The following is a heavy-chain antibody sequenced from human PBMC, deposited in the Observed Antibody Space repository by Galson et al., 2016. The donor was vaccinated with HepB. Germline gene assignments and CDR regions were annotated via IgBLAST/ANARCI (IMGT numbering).Heavy chain of an antibody. CDR1: GFTFDDYA. CDR2: ISWNSNII. D-gene: IGHD5-12*01. V-gene: IGHV3-9*01. CDR3: AKGGPWLFDY. J-gene: IGHJ4*02. Sequence: SLRLSCAASGFTFDDYAMNWVRQAPGKGLEWVSSISWNSNIIDYADSVKGRFTISRDNAKNSLYLQMKSLRAEDTALYCCAKGGPWLFDYWGQGTLVTVSS.